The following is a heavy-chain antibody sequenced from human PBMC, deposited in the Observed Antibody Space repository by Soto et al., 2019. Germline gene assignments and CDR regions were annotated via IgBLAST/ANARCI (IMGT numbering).Heavy chain of an antibody. CDR1: GFTFSNHW. Sequence: EVYLVESGGGLIQPGGSLRLSCVGSGFTFSNHWMNWVRQAPGQGLEWVANIKADGSAKYYVDSVKGRFTISRDNAKNSLYLQMNSLRAEDTAVYYCARARGVDYWGQGTQVTVSS. D-gene: IGHD3-16*01. V-gene: IGHV3-7*03. CDR2: IKADGSAK. J-gene: IGHJ4*02. CDR3: ARARGVDY.